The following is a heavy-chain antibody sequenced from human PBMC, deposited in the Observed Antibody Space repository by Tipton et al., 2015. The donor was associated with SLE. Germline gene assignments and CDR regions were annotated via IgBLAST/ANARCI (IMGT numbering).Heavy chain of an antibody. Sequence: TLSLTCSVSGDSIRGHYWSWIRQPAGQGPQWIGRVYLSGFTKYNPSLESRVTMSMDSSKNQFSLEMTSVTAADTAIYYCARDWRYCSPTSCYFDYWGQGILVTASS. CDR1: GDSIRGHY. D-gene: IGHD2-2*01. J-gene: IGHJ4*02. CDR3: ARDWRYCSPTSCYFDY. CDR2: VYLSGFT. V-gene: IGHV4-4*07.